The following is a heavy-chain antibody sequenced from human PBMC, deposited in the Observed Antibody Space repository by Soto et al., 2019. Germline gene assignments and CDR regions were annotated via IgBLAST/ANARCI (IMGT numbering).Heavy chain of an antibody. CDR1: GYTFTSYD. J-gene: IGHJ4*02. CDR3: ARMVTASDESNDY. CDR2: MNPNSGDT. Sequence: QVQLVQSGAEVKKPGASVKVSCKASGYTFTSYDINWVRQATGQGLEWMGWMNPNSGDTGYAQNFQGRVTMTRNTSISTAYMELSSLRSEDTAVYYCARMVTASDESNDYWGQGTLVTVSS. D-gene: IGHD2-15*01. V-gene: IGHV1-8*01.